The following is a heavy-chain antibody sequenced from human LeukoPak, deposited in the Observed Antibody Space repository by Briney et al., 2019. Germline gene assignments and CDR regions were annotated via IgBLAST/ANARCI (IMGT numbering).Heavy chain of an antibody. CDR2: SYYSGST. CDR3: ARERYDILTGPLKAFDI. J-gene: IGHJ3*02. V-gene: IGHV4-59*01. Sequence: ETLSLTCAVSGGSISSYYWSWIRQPPGKGLECIGYSYYSGSTNYNPSLKSRVTISVDTSENQFSLKLSSVTAADSAVYYCARERYDILTGPLKAFDIWGQGTMVTVSS. D-gene: IGHD3-9*01. CDR1: GGSISSYY.